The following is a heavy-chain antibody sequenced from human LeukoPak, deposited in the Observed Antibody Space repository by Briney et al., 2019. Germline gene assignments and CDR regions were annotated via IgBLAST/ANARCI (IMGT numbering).Heavy chain of an antibody. Sequence: GGSLRLSCAASGFTFSSYAMSWVRQAPGKGLEWVSAISGSGGSTYYADSVKGRFTISRDNSKNTLYLQMNSLRAEDTAVYYCAKDGSSYCSGGSCYFFDYWGQGTLVTVS. CDR3: AKDGSSYCSGGSCYFFDY. J-gene: IGHJ4*02. CDR1: GFTFSSYA. V-gene: IGHV3-23*01. CDR2: ISGSGGST. D-gene: IGHD2-15*01.